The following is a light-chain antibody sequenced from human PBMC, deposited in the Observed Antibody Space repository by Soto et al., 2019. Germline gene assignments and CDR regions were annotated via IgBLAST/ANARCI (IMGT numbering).Light chain of an antibody. CDR3: QQYGSSRLT. Sequence: EIVLTQSPGTLSLSPGERATLSCRASQSVSSSYLAWYQQKPGQAPRLLIYGPSSRATGIPDRFSGSGSGTVFTLTISRLEPEDFAVYYCQQYGSSRLTFGGGTKVEIK. J-gene: IGKJ4*01. CDR1: QSVSSSY. CDR2: GPS. V-gene: IGKV3-20*01.